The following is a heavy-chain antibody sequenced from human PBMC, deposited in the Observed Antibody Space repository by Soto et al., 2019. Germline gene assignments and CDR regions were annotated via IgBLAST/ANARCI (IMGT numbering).Heavy chain of an antibody. Sequence: GESRKISCQFSVYSFTSYWIGWLRQIPGKCGEWRVIIDACDSDTRYSPSFQGQVTISADKSISTAYLQWSSLKASDTAMYYCARHYQYYYDSSGYSAHYYYYGMDVWGQGTTVTVSS. V-gene: IGHV5-51*01. D-gene: IGHD3-22*01. CDR3: ARHYQYYYDSSGYSAHYYYYGMDV. J-gene: IGHJ6*02. CDR1: VYSFTSYW. CDR2: IDACDSDT.